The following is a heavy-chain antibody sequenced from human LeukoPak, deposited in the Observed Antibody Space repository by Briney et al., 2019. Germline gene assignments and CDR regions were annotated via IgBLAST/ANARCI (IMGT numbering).Heavy chain of an antibody. Sequence: SETLSLTCAVYGGSFSGYYWSWIRQPPGKSLEWIGEINHSGSTNYNPSLKSRVNISVDTSKNQLSLGLSSVTAADTAVYYCARKGGGQLVNTRRWFDPWGQGTLVAVSS. CDR3: ARKGGGQLVNTRRWFDP. D-gene: IGHD6-13*01. CDR2: INHSGST. CDR1: GGSFSGYY. V-gene: IGHV4-34*01. J-gene: IGHJ5*02.